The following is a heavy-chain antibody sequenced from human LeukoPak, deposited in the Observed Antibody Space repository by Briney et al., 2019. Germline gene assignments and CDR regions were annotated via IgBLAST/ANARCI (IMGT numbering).Heavy chain of an antibody. CDR3: ARGMRMATITEYAFDI. D-gene: IGHD5-24*01. J-gene: IGHJ3*02. CDR2: IGTAGDT. CDR1: GFTFSSYG. Sequence: GGSLRLSCAASGFTFSSYGMHWVRQATGKGLEWVSAIGTAGDTYYPGSVKGRFTISRENAKNSLYLQMNSLRAGDTAVYYCARGMRMATITEYAFDIWGQGTMVTVSS. V-gene: IGHV3-13*01.